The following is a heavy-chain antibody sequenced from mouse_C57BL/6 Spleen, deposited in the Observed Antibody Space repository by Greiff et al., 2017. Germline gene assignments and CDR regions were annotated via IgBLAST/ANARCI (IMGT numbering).Heavy chain of an antibody. CDR3: AREENYGQGYFDV. J-gene: IGHJ1*03. CDR2: ISYDGSN. Sequence: ESGPGLVKPSQSLSLTCSVTGYSITSGYYWNWIRQFPGNKLEWMGYISYDGSNNYNPSLKNRISITRDTSKNQFFLKLNSVTTEDTATYYCAREENYGQGYFDVWGTGTTVTVSS. V-gene: IGHV3-6*01. CDR1: GYSITSGYY. D-gene: IGHD1-1*01.